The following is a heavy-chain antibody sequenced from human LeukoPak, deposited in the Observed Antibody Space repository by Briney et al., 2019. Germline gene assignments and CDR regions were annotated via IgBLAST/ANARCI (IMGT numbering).Heavy chain of an antibody. D-gene: IGHD3-10*01. Sequence: SETLSRTCNVSGYSISSGYWWGWIRQPPGKGLERIGTFYHSGKTYYNPSLKSRVTISVDTSKNQFSLKLSSVTAADTAVYYCARGGYGSGSYRVNRNWFDPWGQGTLVTVSS. J-gene: IGHJ5*02. CDR1: GYSISSGYW. CDR2: FYHSGKT. CDR3: ARGGYGSGSYRVNRNWFDP. V-gene: IGHV4-38-2*02.